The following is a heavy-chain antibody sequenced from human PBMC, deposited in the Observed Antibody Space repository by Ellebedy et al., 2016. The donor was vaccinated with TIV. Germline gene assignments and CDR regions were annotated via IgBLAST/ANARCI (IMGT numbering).Heavy chain of an antibody. CDR2: IYYSGST. Sequence: MPSETLSLTCTVSGGSISSYYWSWIRQPPGKGLEWIGYIYYSGSTNYNPSLKSRVTISVDTSKNQFSLRLTSVTAADTAVYYCARSRSGIPADYWGQGTLVTVSS. J-gene: IGHJ4*02. D-gene: IGHD6-13*01. V-gene: IGHV4-59*08. CDR3: ARSRSGIPADY. CDR1: GGSISSYY.